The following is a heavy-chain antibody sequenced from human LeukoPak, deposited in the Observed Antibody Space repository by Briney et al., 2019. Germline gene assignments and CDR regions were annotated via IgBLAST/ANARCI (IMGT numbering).Heavy chain of an antibody. J-gene: IGHJ4*02. D-gene: IGHD3-10*01. CDR1: GFTVSSNY. Sequence: PGGSLRLSRAASGFTVSSNYMSWVRQAPGKGLEWVSVIYSGGSTYYADSVKGRYTISRDNSKNTLYLQMNSLRAEDTAVYYCTRGSGSYYAPPWYWGQGTLVTVSS. V-gene: IGHV3-53*01. CDR2: IYSGGST. CDR3: TRGSGSYYAPPWY.